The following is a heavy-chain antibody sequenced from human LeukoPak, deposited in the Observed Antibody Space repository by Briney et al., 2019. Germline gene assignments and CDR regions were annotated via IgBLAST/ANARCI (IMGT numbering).Heavy chain of an antibody. CDR3: ARGPSNPTLFGFWFDP. CDR1: GGTFSCYA. V-gene: IGHV1-69*05. J-gene: IGHJ5*02. D-gene: IGHD3-16*01. Sequence: SVTVSFKASGGTFSCYAISWVRQAPGQGLEWMGGIVPIFATTHYAQNFQGRVTITTDESTSTAYMELSSLRSEDTAVYYCARGPSNPTLFGFWFDPWGQGTLVTVSS. CDR2: IVPIFATT.